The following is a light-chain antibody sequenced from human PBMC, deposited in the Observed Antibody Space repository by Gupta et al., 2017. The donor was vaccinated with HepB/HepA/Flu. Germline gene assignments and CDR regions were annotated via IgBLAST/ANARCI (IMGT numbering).Light chain of an antibody. CDR1: SLRRYY. CDR2: AKN. Sequence: SSELTQDPAVAVALGQTVRVTCQGDSLRRYYATWYQQKPGQSPVLVIYAKNSRPSGIPDRFSGCTSGNTASLTITGAQAEEEADYYCHSRDRSGKHHVFGTGTKVTVL. J-gene: IGLJ1*01. V-gene: IGLV3-19*01. CDR3: HSRDRSGKHHV.